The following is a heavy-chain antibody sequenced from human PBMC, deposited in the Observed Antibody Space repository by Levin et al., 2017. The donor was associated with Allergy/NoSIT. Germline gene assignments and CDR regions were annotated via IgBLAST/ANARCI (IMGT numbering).Heavy chain of an antibody. V-gene: IGHV4-30-4*01. CDR2: IYYSGST. CDR1: GGSISSGDYY. CDR3: ARDVGDCSSTSCYGPGAFDI. D-gene: IGHD2-2*01. J-gene: IGHJ3*02. Sequence: SETLSLTCTVSGGSISSGDYYWSWIRQPPGKGLEWIGYIYYSGSTYYNPSLKSRVTISVDTSKNQFSLKLSSVTAADTAVYYCARDVGDCSSTSCYGPGAFDIWGQGTMVTVSS.